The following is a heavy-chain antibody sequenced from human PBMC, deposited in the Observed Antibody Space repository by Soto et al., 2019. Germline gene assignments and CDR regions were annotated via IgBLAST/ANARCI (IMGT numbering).Heavy chain of an antibody. J-gene: IGHJ4*02. V-gene: IGHV4-39*01. D-gene: IGHD3-3*01. CDR2: IYYSGST. CDR1: GGSISSSSYY. CDR3: ARLKASYYDFWSGYPIDAVFDY. Sequence: PSETLSLTCTVSGGSISSSSYYWGWIRQPPGKGLEWIGSIYYSGSTYYNPSLKSRVTISVDTSKNQFSLKLSSVTAADTAVYYCARLKASYYDFWSGYPIDAVFDYWGQGTLVTVSS.